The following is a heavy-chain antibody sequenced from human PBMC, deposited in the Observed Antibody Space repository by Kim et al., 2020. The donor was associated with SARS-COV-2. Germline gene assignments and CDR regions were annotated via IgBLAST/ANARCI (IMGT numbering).Heavy chain of an antibody. CDR2: TYYRSKWYN. V-gene: IGHV6-1*01. CDR1: GDSVSSNSAA. J-gene: IGHJ4*02. CDR3: ARDSWWTVSPSYYFDY. D-gene: IGHD2-15*01. Sequence: SQTLSLTCAISGDSVSSNSAAWNWIRQSPSRGLEWLGRTYYRSKWYNDYAVSVKSRITINPDTSKNQFSLQLNSVTPEDTAVYYCARDSWWTVSPSYYFDYWGQGTLVTVSS.